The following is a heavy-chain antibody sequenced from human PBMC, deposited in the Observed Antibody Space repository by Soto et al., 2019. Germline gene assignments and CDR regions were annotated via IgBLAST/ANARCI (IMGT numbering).Heavy chain of an antibody. V-gene: IGHV3-23*01. CDR3: AKDQRRTGTTIFDY. J-gene: IGHJ4*02. CDR2: ISGSGDTI. CDR1: GFTFSSYA. D-gene: IGHD1-7*01. Sequence: GGSLRLSCAASGFTFSSYAMSWVRQAPGKGLEWVSCISGSGDTIYYADSVKGRFTISRDNSQNTLYLQMNSLRAEDTAVYYCAKDQRRTGTTIFDYWGLGTLVTVSS.